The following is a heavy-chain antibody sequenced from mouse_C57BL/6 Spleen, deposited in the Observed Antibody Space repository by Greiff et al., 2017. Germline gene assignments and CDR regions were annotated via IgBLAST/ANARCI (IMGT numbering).Heavy chain of an antibody. CDR3: ARGGWGYYFDY. J-gene: IGHJ2*01. D-gene: IGHD2-3*01. CDR2: IHPTSGST. CDR1: GYTFTSYW. Sequence: QVQLQQPGAELVKPGASVKLSCKASGYTFTSYWMHWVKQRPGQGLEWIGMIHPTSGSTNYNEKFKSKATLTVDKSSSTAYMQLSSLTSEDSAVYYCARGGWGYYFDYWGQGTTLTVSS. V-gene: IGHV1-64*01.